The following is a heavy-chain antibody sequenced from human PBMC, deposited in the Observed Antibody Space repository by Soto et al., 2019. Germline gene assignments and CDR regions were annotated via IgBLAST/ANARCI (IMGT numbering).Heavy chain of an antibody. Sequence: SEPLSLTFAVSGGSFSNYYWSWIRQSPGKGLEWIGEINHSGSTNYNPSLKSRVTISVDTSKNQFSLKLSSVTAADTAVYYCARGRGSWPGRAIGSYYGMDGWGKGTTVTV. V-gene: IGHV4-34*01. CDR3: ARGRGSWPGRAIGSYYGMDG. D-gene: IGHD6-13*01. CDR2: INHSGST. J-gene: IGHJ6*04. CDR1: GGSFSNYY.